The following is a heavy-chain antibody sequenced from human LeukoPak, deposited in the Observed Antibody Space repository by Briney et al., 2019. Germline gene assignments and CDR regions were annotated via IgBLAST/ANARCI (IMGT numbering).Heavy chain of an antibody. V-gene: IGHV3-21*01. CDR3: ASGYCSAGSCHNFDY. D-gene: IGHD2-15*01. Sequence: GGSLRLSCAASGFTFSSYSMNWVRQALGKGLEWVSSISSSSSYIYYADSVKGRFTISRDNAKNSLYLQMNSLRAEDTAVYYCASGYCSAGSCHNFDYWGQGTLVTVSS. J-gene: IGHJ4*02. CDR1: GFTFSSYS. CDR2: ISSSSSYI.